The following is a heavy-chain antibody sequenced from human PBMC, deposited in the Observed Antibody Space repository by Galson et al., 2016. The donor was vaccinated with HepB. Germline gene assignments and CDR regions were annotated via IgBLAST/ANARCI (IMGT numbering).Heavy chain of an antibody. CDR2: DSMDGRRK. V-gene: IGHV3-30*18. J-gene: IGHJ4*02. CDR3: AKRHEYCPPVGCSVDY. CDR1: GFTFSGYG. D-gene: IGHD2/OR15-2a*01. Sequence: SLRLSCAASGFTFSGYGIHWVRQAPGKGLAWVAADSMDGRRKFYADSVKGRFTISRDNSNNILFLQMSSLRVDDTAVYFCAKRHEYCPPVGCSVDYWGQGTLVSVSS.